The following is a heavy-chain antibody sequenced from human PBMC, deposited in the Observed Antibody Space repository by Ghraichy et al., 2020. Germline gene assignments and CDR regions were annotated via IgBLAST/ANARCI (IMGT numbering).Heavy chain of an antibody. CDR2: ISSSSSTI. CDR3: ARVEEIEPFGYGN. D-gene: IGHD5-12*01. CDR1: GFTFSGYS. J-gene: IGHJ4*02. Sequence: GGSLRPSCAASGFTFSGYSMNWVRKAPGKGLEWVSYISSSSSTIYYADSVKGRFTISRDNAKNSLYLQMNSLRDEDTAVYYCARVEEIEPFGYGNWGQGTLVTVSS. V-gene: IGHV3-48*02.